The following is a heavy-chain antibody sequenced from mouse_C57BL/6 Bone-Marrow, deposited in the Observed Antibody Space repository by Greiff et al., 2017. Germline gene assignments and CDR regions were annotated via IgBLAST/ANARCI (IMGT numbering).Heavy chain of an antibody. J-gene: IGHJ4*01. CDR3: ARDATYSKDYYAMDY. V-gene: IGHV7-1*01. Sequence: EVQVVESGGGLVQSGRSLRLSCATSGFTFSDFYMEWVRQAPGKGLEWIAASRNKANDYTTEYSASVKGRFIVSRDTSQSILYLQMNALRAEDTAIYYCARDATYSKDYYAMDYWGQGTSVTVSS. CDR1: GFTFSDFY. D-gene: IGHD2-5*01. CDR2: SRNKANDYTT.